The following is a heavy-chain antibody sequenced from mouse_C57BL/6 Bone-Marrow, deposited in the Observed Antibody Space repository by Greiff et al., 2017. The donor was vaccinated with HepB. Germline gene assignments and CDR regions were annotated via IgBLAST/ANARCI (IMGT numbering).Heavy chain of an antibody. CDR3: ARDLFAY. CDR2: ISNGGGST. Sequence: EVQGVESGGGLVQPGGSLKLSCAASGFTFSDYYMYWVRQTPEKRLEWVAYISNGGGSTYYPDTVKGRFTISRDNAKNTLYLQMSRLKSEDTAMYYCARDLFAYWGQGTLVTVSA. J-gene: IGHJ3*01. V-gene: IGHV5-12*01. CDR1: GFTFSDYY.